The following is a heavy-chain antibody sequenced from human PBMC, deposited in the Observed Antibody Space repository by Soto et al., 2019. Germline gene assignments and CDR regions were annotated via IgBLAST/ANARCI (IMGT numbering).Heavy chain of an antibody. V-gene: IGHV3-23*01. J-gene: IGHJ4*02. Sequence: PGGSLRLSCAASGFTFSSYAMSWVRQAPGKGLEWVSAISGSGGSTYYADSVKGRFTISRDNSKNTLYLQMNSLRAEDTAVYYCAPREHYDYIHQLFDYWGQGTLVTVSS. D-gene: IGHD3-16*01. CDR3: APREHYDYIHQLFDY. CDR1: GFTFSSYA. CDR2: ISGSGGST.